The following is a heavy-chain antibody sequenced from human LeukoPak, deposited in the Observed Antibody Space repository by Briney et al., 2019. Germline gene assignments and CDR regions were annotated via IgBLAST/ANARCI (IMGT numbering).Heavy chain of an antibody. CDR2: ITSSGSSI. Sequence: TGGSLRLFCAASGFTFSDYYMSWIRQAPGKGLEWVSYITSSGSSIYYADSVKGRFTISRDNAKNSLYLQMNSLRAEDTAVYYCARVAQDRSLRYWGQGTLVTVSS. CDR3: ARVAQDRSLRY. D-gene: IGHD2-15*01. J-gene: IGHJ4*02. CDR1: GFTFSDYY. V-gene: IGHV3-11*01.